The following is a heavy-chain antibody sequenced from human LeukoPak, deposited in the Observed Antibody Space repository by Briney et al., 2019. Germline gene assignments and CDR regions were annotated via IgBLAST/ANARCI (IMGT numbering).Heavy chain of an antibody. CDR2: ISAYNGNT. Sequence: GASVKASCKASGYTFTSYGISWVRQAPGQGLEWMGWISAYNGNTNYAQKLQGRVTMTTDTSTSTAYMELRSLRSDDTAVYYCARDLLPGRIQLWLGLSYWGQGTLVTVSS. V-gene: IGHV1-18*01. D-gene: IGHD5-18*01. CDR1: GYTFTSYG. J-gene: IGHJ4*02. CDR3: ARDLLPGRIQLWLGLSY.